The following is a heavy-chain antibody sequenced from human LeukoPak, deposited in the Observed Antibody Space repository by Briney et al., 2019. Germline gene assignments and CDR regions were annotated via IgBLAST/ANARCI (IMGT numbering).Heavy chain of an antibody. J-gene: IGHJ1*01. V-gene: IGHV3-33*06. Sequence: PGGSLRLSCAASGFTFSSYGMHWVRQAPGKGLEWVAVILSDGSKEFYTDSVKGRFTISRDNSKNTLYLQMNSLRAEDTAVYYCAKDQDSSGPHEHPEYFQHWGQGTLVTVSS. D-gene: IGHD6-19*01. CDR1: GFTFSSYG. CDR3: AKDQDSSGPHEHPEYFQH. CDR2: ILSDGSKE.